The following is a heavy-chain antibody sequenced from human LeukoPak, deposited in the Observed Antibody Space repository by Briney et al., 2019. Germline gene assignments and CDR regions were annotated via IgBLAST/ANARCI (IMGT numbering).Heavy chain of an antibody. CDR1: GFTFSSYA. D-gene: IGHD6-19*01. Sequence: GGSLRLYCAASGFTFSSYAMSWVRQAPGQGLEWVSAISGSGGSTYYADSVKGRFTISRDNSKNTLYLQMNSLRAEDTAVYYCAKDRHGIAVNAYDYWGQGTLVTVSS. CDR2: ISGSGGST. V-gene: IGHV3-23*01. CDR3: AKDRHGIAVNAYDY. J-gene: IGHJ4*02.